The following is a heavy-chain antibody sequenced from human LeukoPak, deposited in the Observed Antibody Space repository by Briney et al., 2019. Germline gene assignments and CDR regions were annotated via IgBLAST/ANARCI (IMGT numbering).Heavy chain of an antibody. CDR3: ARVEYRGSRGYSVYCFDY. V-gene: IGHV4-39*07. CDR1: GGSINSGTYY. D-gene: IGHD3-22*01. CDR2: IHYSGST. J-gene: IGHJ4*02. Sequence: SETLSLTCTVSGGSINSGTYYWGWIRQPPGKGLEWIRSIHYSGSTFYNPSLKSRVTISVDTSKNQFSLKLSSVTAADTAVYYCARVEYRGSRGYSVYCFDYWGQGSLVTVSS.